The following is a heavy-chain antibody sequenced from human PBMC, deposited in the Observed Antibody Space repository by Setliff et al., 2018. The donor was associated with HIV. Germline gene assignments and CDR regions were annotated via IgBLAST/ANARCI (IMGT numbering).Heavy chain of an antibody. CDR2: ISWDGGSL. CDR3: ARGGTYLYYFDY. J-gene: IGHJ4*02. D-gene: IGHD1-26*01. Sequence: PGESLKISCAASGFTFDDYTMHWVRQAPGKGLEWVSLISWDGGSLYYADSVKGRFTISRDNSKNSLYLQMNSLRTEDTALYYCARGGTYLYYFDYWGQGTLVTVSS. V-gene: IGHV3-43*01. CDR1: GFTFDDYT.